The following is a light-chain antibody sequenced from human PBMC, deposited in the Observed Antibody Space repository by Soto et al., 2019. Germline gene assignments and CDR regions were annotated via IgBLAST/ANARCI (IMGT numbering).Light chain of an antibody. J-gene: IGKJ1*01. Sequence: TQSPATLSLSPGERATLSCRARQSFNSIYLAWYQQKPGQAPRLLIYGASSRATGIQDRFSGSGSGTDFTLTISRLEPEDFAVDYYPQYDSWPFGQGTKVDIK. V-gene: IGKV3-20*01. CDR1: QSFNSIY. CDR3: PQYDSWP. CDR2: GAS.